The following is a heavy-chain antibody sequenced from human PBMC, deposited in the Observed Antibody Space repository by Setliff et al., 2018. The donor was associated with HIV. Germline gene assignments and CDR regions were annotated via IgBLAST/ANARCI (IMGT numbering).Heavy chain of an antibody. V-gene: IGHV1-46*01. J-gene: IGHJ3*02. Sequence: ASVKVSCKASGYTFTNYYIHWVRQAPGQGLEWMGLINPSGGRTSYAQKFQGRLTMTRDTSRSTVYMDLSSLRSEDTAVYYCARCYYDSSGPTDAFDIWGQGTVVTVSS. CDR1: GYTFTNYY. D-gene: IGHD3-22*01. CDR2: INPSGGRT. CDR3: ARCYYDSSGPTDAFDI.